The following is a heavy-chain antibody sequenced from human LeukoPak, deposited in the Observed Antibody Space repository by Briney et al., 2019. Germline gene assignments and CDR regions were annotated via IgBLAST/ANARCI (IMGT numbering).Heavy chain of an antibody. V-gene: IGHV3-7*01. Sequence: GGSLRLSCAASGFTFSSYWMSWVRQAPGKGLEWVANIKQDGSEKYYVDSVKGRFTISRDNAKNSLYLQMNSMRAEDTAVYYCASPPRRSGIDYWGQGTLVTVFS. CDR3: ASPPRRSGIDY. CDR2: IKQDGSEK. D-gene: IGHD1-26*01. CDR1: GFTFSSYW. J-gene: IGHJ4*02.